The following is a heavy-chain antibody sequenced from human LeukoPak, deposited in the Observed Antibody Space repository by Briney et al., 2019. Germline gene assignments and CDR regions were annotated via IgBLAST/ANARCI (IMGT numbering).Heavy chain of an antibody. D-gene: IGHD3-3*01. Sequence: GGSLRLSCAASGFTFSSYAMSWVCQAPGKGLEWVSAISGSGGSTYYADSVKGRFTISRDNSKNTLYLQMNSLRAEDTAVYYCARVNAPFWSGSMDVWGKGTTVTVSS. CDR2: ISGSGGST. CDR1: GFTFSSYA. V-gene: IGHV3-23*01. J-gene: IGHJ6*03. CDR3: ARVNAPFWSGSMDV.